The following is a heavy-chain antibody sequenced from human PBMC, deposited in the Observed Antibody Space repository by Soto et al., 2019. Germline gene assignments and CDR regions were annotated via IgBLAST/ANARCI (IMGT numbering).Heavy chain of an antibody. V-gene: IGHV4-59*01. CDR3: ARVYGDYLDY. CDR2: IYYSGTT. D-gene: IGHD4-17*01. CDR1: GGSISSYY. J-gene: IGHJ4*02. Sequence: QVQLQESGPGLVKPSETLSLTCTVSGGSISSYYWSWIRQPPGKGLEWIGYIYYSGTTNYNPSLKRRVTISVDTSKNLCSLKLSSVTAADTAVYYCARVYGDYLDYWGQGTLVTVSS.